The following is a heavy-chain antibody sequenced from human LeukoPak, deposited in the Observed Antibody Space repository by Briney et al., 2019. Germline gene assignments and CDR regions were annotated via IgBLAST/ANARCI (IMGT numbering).Heavy chain of an antibody. D-gene: IGHD2-2*01. J-gene: IGHJ6*02. V-gene: IGHV3-21*01. CDR3: ARLGYCSSTSCPAV. CDR1: GFTFSSYS. CDR2: ISSSSSYI. Sequence: AGGSLRLSCAASGFTFSSYSMNWVRQAPGKGLEWVSSISSSSSYIYYADSVKGRFTISRDNAKNSLYLQMNSLRAEDTAVDYCARLGYCSSTSCPAVWGQGTTVTVSS.